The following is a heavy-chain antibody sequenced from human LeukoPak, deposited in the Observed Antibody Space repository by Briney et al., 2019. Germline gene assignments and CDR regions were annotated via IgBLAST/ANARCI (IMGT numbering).Heavy chain of an antibody. J-gene: IGHJ6*03. D-gene: IGHD1-1*01. CDR2: IYTSGST. CDR3: ARGLEYRSGYYYYYMDV. Sequence: SETLSLTCTVSGGSISSGSYYWSWIRQPAGKGLEWMGRIYTSGSTNYNPSLKSRVTISGDTSKNQFSLKLYSVTAADTAVYYCARGLEYRSGYYYYYMDVWGKGTTVTISS. V-gene: IGHV4-61*02. CDR1: GGSISSGSYY.